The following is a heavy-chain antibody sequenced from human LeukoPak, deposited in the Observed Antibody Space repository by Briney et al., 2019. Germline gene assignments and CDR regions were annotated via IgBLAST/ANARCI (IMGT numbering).Heavy chain of an antibody. CDR2: IRGDGGEK. V-gene: IGHV3-7*01. CDR3: ARDWLEATAKGIDY. J-gene: IGHJ4*02. D-gene: IGHD1-1*01. CDR1: GFTFSNYW. Sequence: PGGSLRLSCAASGFTFSNYWMSWLRQAPGRGLGWVANIRGDGGEKNHVDSVKGRFTISRDNSKNSLFLQMDYLRAEDTAVYYCARDWLEATAKGIDYWGQGSLVTVSS.